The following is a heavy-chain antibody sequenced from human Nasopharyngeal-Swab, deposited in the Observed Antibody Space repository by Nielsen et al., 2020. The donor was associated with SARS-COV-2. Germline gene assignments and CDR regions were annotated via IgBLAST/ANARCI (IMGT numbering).Heavy chain of an antibody. CDR2: IYPGDSDT. J-gene: IGHJ6*02. V-gene: IGHV5-51*01. D-gene: IGHD5-12*01. CDR1: GYSFTSYY. CDR3: VRPEGVATSFKYYFQYGMDV. Sequence: GESLKISCKGSGYSFTSYYIGWVRQMPGKGLEWMGIIYPGDSDTRYSPSFQGQVTIPADKSIRTAYLQWSSLKASDTAMYYCVRPEGVATSFKYYFQYGMDVWGQGTMVTVPS.